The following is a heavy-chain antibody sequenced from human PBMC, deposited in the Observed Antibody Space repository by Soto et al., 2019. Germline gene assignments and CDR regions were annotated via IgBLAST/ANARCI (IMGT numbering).Heavy chain of an antibody. CDR3: ASAGNYGSGSYADQFDY. CDR2: INHSGST. CDR1: GGSFSGYY. V-gene: IGHV4-34*01. Sequence: PSETLSLTCAVYGGSFSGYYWSWIRQPPGKGLEWIGEINHSGSTNYNPSLKSRVTISVDTSKNQFSLKLSSVTAADTAVYYCASAGNYGSGSYADQFDYWGQGTLVTVSS. D-gene: IGHD3-10*01. J-gene: IGHJ4*02.